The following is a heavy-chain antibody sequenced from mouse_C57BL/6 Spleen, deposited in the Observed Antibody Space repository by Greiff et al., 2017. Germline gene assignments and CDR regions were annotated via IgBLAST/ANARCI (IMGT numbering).Heavy chain of an antibody. CDR1: GYTFTSYW. V-gene: IGHV1-52*01. Sequence: QVQLQQPGAELVRPGSSVKLSCKASGYTFTSYWMHWVKQRPIQGLEWIGNIDPSDSETNYNQKFKDKATLTVDKSSSTAYMQLSSLTSEDSAVYYCARATAQASSDYWGQGTSVTVSS. D-gene: IGHD3-2*02. CDR3: ARATAQASSDY. J-gene: IGHJ4*01. CDR2: IDPSDSET.